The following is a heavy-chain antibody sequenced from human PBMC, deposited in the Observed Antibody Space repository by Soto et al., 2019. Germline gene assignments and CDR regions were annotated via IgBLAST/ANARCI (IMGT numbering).Heavy chain of an antibody. D-gene: IGHD4-17*01. CDR2: INHSGNT. V-gene: IGHV4-34*01. J-gene: IGHJ5*02. Sequence: LSLTCAVYGASLSDNYCNWLRQPPGKGLEWIGEINHSGNTNYNPSLRSRVTISIDTSKNQLSLRLRSVTAADTGVYYCVRGGSKTLRDCFDPWGQGILVTVSS. CDR1: GASLSDNY. CDR3: VRGGSKTLRDCFDP.